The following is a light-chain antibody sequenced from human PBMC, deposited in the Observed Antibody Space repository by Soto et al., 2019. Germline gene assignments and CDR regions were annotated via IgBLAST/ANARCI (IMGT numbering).Light chain of an antibody. V-gene: IGLV1-44*01. Sequence: QFVLTQSPSASGTPGQRVTVSCSGSTSNVGSNVVNWYRQLPGTAPKLLIYSSAQRAPGVPDRVSGSKSGTSASLAISGLQSEDEADYYCAAWDDSLNGWVFGGGTKLTVL. CDR3: AAWDDSLNGWV. J-gene: IGLJ3*02. CDR2: SSA. CDR1: TSNVGSNV.